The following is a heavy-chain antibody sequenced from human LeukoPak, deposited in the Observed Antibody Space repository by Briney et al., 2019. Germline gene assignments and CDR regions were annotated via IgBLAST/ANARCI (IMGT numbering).Heavy chain of an antibody. D-gene: IGHD2-2*01. CDR3: ARGYCSSTSCYDY. V-gene: IGHV4-59*01. Sequence: SETLSLTCTVSGGSIGSYYWSWIRQPPGKGLEWIGYIYYSGSTNYNPSLKSRVTISVDTSKNQFSLKLSSVTAADTAVYYCARGYCSSTSCYDYWGQGTLVTVSS. CDR2: IYYSGST. J-gene: IGHJ4*02. CDR1: GGSIGSYY.